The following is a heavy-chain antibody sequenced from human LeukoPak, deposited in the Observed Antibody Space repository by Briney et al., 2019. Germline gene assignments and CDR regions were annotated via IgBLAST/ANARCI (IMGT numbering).Heavy chain of an antibody. CDR3: ARVSLYYDILTGFFDY. CDR2: ISAFTGNA. J-gene: IGHJ4*02. V-gene: IGHV1-18*04. D-gene: IGHD3-9*01. Sequence: GASVKVSCKASGYTFTSYYMHWVRQAPGQGLEWMGWISAFTGNATYAQKFQGRVTMTTDTSTSTANMELRSLRSDDTAVYYCARVSLYYDILTGFFDYWGQGTLVTVSS. CDR1: GYTFTSYY.